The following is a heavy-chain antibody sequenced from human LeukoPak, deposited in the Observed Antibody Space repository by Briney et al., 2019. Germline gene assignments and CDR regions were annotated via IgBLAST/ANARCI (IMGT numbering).Heavy chain of an antibody. CDR2: IYYTGTT. D-gene: IGHD1-7*01. CDR1: GGSISNSY. V-gene: IGHV4-59*01. CDR3: ARSPNWDYYFDY. Sequence: SATLSLTCTISGGSISNSYWSWIRQPPGKPLEWIGYIYYTGTTKYNPSLKSRATISLDTSKNQFSLKLSSVTAADTAVYYCARSPNWDYYFDYWGQGTLVTVSS. J-gene: IGHJ4*02.